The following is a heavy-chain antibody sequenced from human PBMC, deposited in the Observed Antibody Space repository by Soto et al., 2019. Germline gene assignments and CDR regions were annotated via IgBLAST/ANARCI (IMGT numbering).Heavy chain of an antibody. D-gene: IGHD2-21*01. Sequence: SETLSLTCAVYGGSFSGYYWSWIRQPPGKGLEWIGEINHSGSTNYNPSLKSRVTISVDTSKNQFSLKLSSVTAADTAVYYCARSQVIAIPYYYYYMDVWGKGTTVTVSS. J-gene: IGHJ6*03. CDR2: INHSGST. CDR1: GGSFSGYY. CDR3: ARSQVIAIPYYYYYMDV. V-gene: IGHV4-34*01.